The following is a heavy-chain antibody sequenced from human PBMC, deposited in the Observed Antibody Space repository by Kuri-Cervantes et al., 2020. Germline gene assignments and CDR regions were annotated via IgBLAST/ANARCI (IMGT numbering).Heavy chain of an antibody. CDR2: TSGGGHST. CDR3: ARGGFPDY. CDR1: GFTFRSYG. V-gene: IGHV3-23*01. J-gene: IGHJ4*02. Sequence: GESLKISCAASGFTFRSYGMSWVRQAPGKGLEWVSATSGGGHSTYYADSVKGRFTISRDNAKNTVYLQMNSLRADDTAAYYCARGGFPDYWGQGTLVTVSS. D-gene: IGHD2-15*01.